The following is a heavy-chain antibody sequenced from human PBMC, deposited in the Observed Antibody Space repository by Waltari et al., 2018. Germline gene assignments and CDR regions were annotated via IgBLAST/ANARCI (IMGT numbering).Heavy chain of an antibody. J-gene: IGHJ6*03. CDR2: IYSVGST. CDR3: ASSPSFGVAGGYMDV. Sequence: EVQLVETGGGLIQPGGSLRLSCAASGFTVSSNYMNWVRQAPGKGLEWVSVIYSVGSTSYADSVKGRFTISRDNSKNTLYLQMNSLRAEDTAVYYCASSPSFGVAGGYMDVWGIGTTVTVSS. D-gene: IGHD3-3*01. V-gene: IGHV3-53*02. CDR1: GFTVSSNY.